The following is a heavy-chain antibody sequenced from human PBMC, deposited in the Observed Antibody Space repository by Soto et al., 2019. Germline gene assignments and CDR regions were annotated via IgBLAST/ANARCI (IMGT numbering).Heavy chain of an antibody. CDR1: RYTFTSHG. J-gene: IGHJ3*01. D-gene: IGHD1-26*01. CDR2: ISTFNGKT. V-gene: IGHV1-18*01. CDR3: ARLLTEGATFREDAFDL. Sequence: QVQLVQCGGDVKTPGDSVKVSCTSSRYTFTSHGIAWVRQAPGQGLEWMGWISTFNGKTDYAQKFKGRVTMTADTLTSTVHMELRSLRSDDTAVYYCARLLTEGATFREDAFDLWGQGTKVIVS.